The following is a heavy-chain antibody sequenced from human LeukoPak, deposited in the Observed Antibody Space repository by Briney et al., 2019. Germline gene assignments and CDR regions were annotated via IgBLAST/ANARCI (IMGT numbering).Heavy chain of an antibody. V-gene: IGHV3-23*01. J-gene: IGHJ4*02. Sequence: PGGSLRLSCAASGFSVRGSFMSWVRQAPGKGLEWVSAISGSGGSTYYADSVKGRFTISRDNSKNTLYLQMNSLRAEDTAVYYCAKEPMVRGVIRVGYFDYWGQGTLVTVSS. CDR1: GFSVRGSF. CDR2: ISGSGGST. D-gene: IGHD3-10*01. CDR3: AKEPMVRGVIRVGYFDY.